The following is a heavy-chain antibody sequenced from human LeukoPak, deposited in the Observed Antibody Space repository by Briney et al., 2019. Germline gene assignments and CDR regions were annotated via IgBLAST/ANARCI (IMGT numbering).Heavy chain of an antibody. J-gene: IGHJ5*02. CDR3: ARSPYSSSWYPFAP. V-gene: IGHV4-4*07. CDR2: IYTSGST. D-gene: IGHD6-13*01. Sequence: KPSETLSLTCTVSGGSISSYYWSWIRQPPGKGLEWIGRIYTSGSTNYNPSLKSRVTMSVDTSKNQFSLKLTSVTAADTAVYYCARSPYSSSWYPFAPWGQGTLVTVSS. CDR1: GGSISSYY.